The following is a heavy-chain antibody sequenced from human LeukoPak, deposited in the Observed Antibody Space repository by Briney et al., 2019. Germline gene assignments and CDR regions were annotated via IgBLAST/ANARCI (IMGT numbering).Heavy chain of an antibody. D-gene: IGHD1-26*01. CDR2: ISGSGVTT. Sequence: GGSLRLSCAASGFTFSSYAMSWVRQAPGKGLEWVSAISGSGVTTHYAGSVKGRFSISRDNSENTLYLQMNSLRAEDTALYYCAKKVVVGATSPYSDFQDWGQGTLVTVSS. V-gene: IGHV3-23*01. J-gene: IGHJ1*01. CDR3: AKKVVVGATSPYSDFQD. CDR1: GFTFSSYA.